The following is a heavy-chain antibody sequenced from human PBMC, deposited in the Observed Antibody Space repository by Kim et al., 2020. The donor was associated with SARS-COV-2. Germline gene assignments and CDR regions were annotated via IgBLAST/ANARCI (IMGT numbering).Heavy chain of an antibody. D-gene: IGHD2-2*02. V-gene: IGHV3-73*01. J-gene: IGHJ6*02. Sequence: SGKGRFTSSRDESKNTAYLQMNSLKTEDTAVYYCTRVVPAAISYYYNGMDVWGQGTTVTVSS. CDR3: TRVVPAAISYYYNGMDV.